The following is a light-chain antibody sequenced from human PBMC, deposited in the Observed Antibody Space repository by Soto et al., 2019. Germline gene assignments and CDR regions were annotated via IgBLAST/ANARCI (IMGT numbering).Light chain of an antibody. CDR1: QDITNY. Sequence: DIQMTQSPSTLSVSVGDRVTITCRASQDITNYLNWYQQKPGKAPKLLIYDASNLEPGVPSRFSGRGSGADFTFSISSLQPEDIATYYCQQYDDIPPTFGQGTRLEIK. CDR3: QQYDDIPPT. CDR2: DAS. V-gene: IGKV1-33*01. J-gene: IGKJ5*01.